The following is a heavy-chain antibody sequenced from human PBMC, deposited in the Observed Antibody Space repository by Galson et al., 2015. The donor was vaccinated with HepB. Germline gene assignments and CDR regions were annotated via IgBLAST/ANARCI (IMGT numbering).Heavy chain of an antibody. J-gene: IGHJ3*02. Sequence: SVKVSCKASGGTFSSYTISWVRQAPGQGLEWMGRIIPILGIANYAQKFQGRVTITADKSTSTAYMELSSLRSEDTAVYYCARASGGDCSSTSCYTDAFDIWGQGTMVTVSS. CDR3: ARASGGDCSSTSCYTDAFDI. V-gene: IGHV1-69*02. D-gene: IGHD2-2*02. CDR2: IIPILGIA. CDR1: GGTFSSYT.